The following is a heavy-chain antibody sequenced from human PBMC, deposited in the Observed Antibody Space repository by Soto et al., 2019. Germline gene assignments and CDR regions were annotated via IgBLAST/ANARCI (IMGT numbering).Heavy chain of an antibody. J-gene: IGHJ4*02. D-gene: IGHD3-9*01. Sequence: GGSLRLSCASSGFTFNTYGMHCFRQAPGNGLDWRAVIWYDGSNKYYADSGKGRFTISRDNAKNSLYLQMNSLRAEDTAVYYCARDEGYDILTGYYSPQRFDYWGQGTLVTVSS. CDR3: ARDEGYDILTGYYSPQRFDY. CDR1: GFTFNTYG. CDR2: IWYDGSNK. V-gene: IGHV3-33*01.